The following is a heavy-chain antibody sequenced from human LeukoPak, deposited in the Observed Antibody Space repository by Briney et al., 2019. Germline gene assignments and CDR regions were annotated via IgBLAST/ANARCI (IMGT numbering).Heavy chain of an antibody. CDR3: ARVTIRSGSPLHAFDI. V-gene: IGHV4-4*02. J-gene: IGHJ3*02. Sequence: SGTLSLTCAVSGGSISSSNWWSWVRQPPGKGLEWIGYIYYSGSTIYSPSLKSRLTISVDTSKNQFSLKLSSVTAADTAVYYCARVTIRSGSPLHAFDIWGQGTMVTVSS. CDR2: IYYSGST. CDR1: GGSISSSNW. D-gene: IGHD3-22*01.